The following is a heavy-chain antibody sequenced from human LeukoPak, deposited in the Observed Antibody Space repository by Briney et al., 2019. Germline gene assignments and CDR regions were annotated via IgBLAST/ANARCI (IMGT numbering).Heavy chain of an antibody. J-gene: IGHJ4*02. CDR1: GGSISSSAYY. V-gene: IGHV4-39*01. Sequence: SETLSLTCTVSGGSISSSAYYWGWIRQPPGKGLEWIGSIYYSGNTYYNPSLKSRVTISVDTSKNQFSLKLSSVTAADTAVYYCASPRTNSARADYWGQGTLVTVSS. D-gene: IGHD2-8*01. CDR3: ASPRTNSARADY. CDR2: IYYSGNT.